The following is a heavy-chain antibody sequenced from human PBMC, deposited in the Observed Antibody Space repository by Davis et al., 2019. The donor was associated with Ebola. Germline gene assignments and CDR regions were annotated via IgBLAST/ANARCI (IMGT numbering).Heavy chain of an antibody. CDR3: SERGSSV. CDR1: GVSISRHY. CDR2: IYYTGNA. J-gene: IGHJ4*02. V-gene: IGHV4-59*03. D-gene: IGHD3-10*01. Sequence: PSETLSLTCTVSGVSISRHYRSSIRQLPGKRLGWFGSIYYTGNAYYNSSLASRATISVDTSKNQFSLKLTSVTAADTAMYYCSERGSSVWGQGTLVTVSS.